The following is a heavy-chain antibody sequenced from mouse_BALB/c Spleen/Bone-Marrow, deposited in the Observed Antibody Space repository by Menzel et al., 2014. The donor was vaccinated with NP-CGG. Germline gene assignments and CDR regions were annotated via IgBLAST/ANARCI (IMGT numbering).Heavy chain of an antibody. J-gene: IGHJ1*01. D-gene: IGHD2-14*01. Sequence: EVQLMESGGGLVKPGGSLKLSCAASGFAFSSYGMSWVRQTPDKRLEWVATISSGGSYTYYPDSVKGRFTISRDNAKNTLYLQMSSLKSEDTAMYYCARHGVPHRYFDVWGAGTTVTVSS. CDR1: GFAFSSYG. CDR3: ARHGVPHRYFDV. CDR2: ISSGGSYT. V-gene: IGHV5-6*01.